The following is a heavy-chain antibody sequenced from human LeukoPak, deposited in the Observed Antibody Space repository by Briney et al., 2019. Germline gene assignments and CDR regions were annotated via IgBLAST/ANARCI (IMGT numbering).Heavy chain of an antibody. CDR1: GYSFTNYW. D-gene: IGHD6-13*01. CDR3: ARVRGSSSLSTLDI. Sequence: GESLKISCNGSGYSFTNYWIGWVRQMPRKGLEWMGIIYPGDSDTTYSPSFQGRVTISADKSISTAYLQWSSLKASDTAMYYCARVRGSSSLSTLDIWGQGTTVTASS. CDR2: IYPGDSDT. V-gene: IGHV5-51*01. J-gene: IGHJ3*02.